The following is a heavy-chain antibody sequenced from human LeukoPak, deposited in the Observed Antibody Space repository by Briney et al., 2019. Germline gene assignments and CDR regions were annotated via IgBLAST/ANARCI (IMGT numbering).Heavy chain of an antibody. CDR2: IKRDGSEK. V-gene: IGHV3-7*01. CDR3: ARGASGSYYAY. D-gene: IGHD1-26*01. CDR1: GLTYSTYW. J-gene: IGHJ4*02. Sequence: GGSLRLSCAASGLTYSTYWMSWVRQAPGKGLEWVANIKRDGSEKNYVDSVKGRFTISRDNVKNSLFLQMNSLRDEDTAIYYCARGASGSYYAYWGQGTLVTVSS.